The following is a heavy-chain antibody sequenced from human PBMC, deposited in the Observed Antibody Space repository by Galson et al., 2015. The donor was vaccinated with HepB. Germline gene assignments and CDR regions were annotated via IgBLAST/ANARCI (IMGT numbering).Heavy chain of an antibody. CDR3: ARQPQGDPPYYYYGMDV. D-gene: IGHD3-10*01. CDR1: GGTFSSYA. CDR2: IIPILGIA. Sequence: SVKVSCKASGGTFSSYAISWVRQAPGQGLEWMGRIIPILGIANYAQKFQGRVTITADKSTSTAYMELSSLKASDTAMYYCARQPQGDPPYYYYGMDVWGQGTTVTVSS. J-gene: IGHJ6*02. V-gene: IGHV1-69*04.